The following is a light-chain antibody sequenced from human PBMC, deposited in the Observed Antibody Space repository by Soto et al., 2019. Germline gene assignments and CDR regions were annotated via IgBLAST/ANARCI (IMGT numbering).Light chain of an antibody. CDR1: SSDVGGYNS. Sequence: QSALTQPASVSGSPGQSINISCTGTSSDVGGYNSVSWFQQHPSKAPKLIIYEVSHRPSGVSIRFSGSKSGNTASLTISGLQAEDEADYYCNSYRHSTTLVFGTGTKLTVL. V-gene: IGLV2-14*01. CDR3: NSYRHSTTLV. J-gene: IGLJ1*01. CDR2: EVS.